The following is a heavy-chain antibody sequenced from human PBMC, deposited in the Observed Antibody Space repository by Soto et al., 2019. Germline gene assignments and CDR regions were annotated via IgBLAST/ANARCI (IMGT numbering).Heavy chain of an antibody. CDR2: IYYSGST. Sequence: SETLSLTCTVSGGSISSGGYYWSRIRQHPGKGLEWIGYIYYSGSTYYNPSLKSRVTISVDTSKNQFSLRLSSVTAADTAVYYCARGDSSSSGNWFDPWGQGTLVTVSS. CDR3: ARGDSSSSGNWFDP. J-gene: IGHJ5*02. V-gene: IGHV4-31*03. CDR1: GGSISSGGYY. D-gene: IGHD6-6*01.